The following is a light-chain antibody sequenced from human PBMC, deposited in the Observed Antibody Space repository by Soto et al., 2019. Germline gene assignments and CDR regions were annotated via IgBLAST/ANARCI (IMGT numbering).Light chain of an antibody. CDR2: GAF. CDR1: RSVSSSY. J-gene: IGKJ3*01. V-gene: IGKV3-20*01. CDR3: QTYGDSLFT. Sequence: EIVLTQSPGTLSLSPGQRATLSCRASRSVSSSYLAWYQRKPGQAPRLLIYGAFSRATAIPDRFSGSGSGTDFTLSISRLEPEDFAVYYCQTYGDSLFTFGPGTKV.